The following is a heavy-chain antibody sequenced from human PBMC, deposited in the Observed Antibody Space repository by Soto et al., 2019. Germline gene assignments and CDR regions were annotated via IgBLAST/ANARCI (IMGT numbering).Heavy chain of an antibody. CDR1: GGSFSGYS. V-gene: IGHV4-34*01. Sequence: SETLSLTCAVYGGSFSGYSWSWVRQPPGKGLEWIGEINDRGSTIYNPSLKSRVTMSVDTSKNQFSLKLNSVTAADTAVYYCVRDPVGVSPGDYYYYGMDVWGQGTTVTVSS. CDR3: VRDPVGVSPGDYYYYGMDV. D-gene: IGHD3-3*01. J-gene: IGHJ6*02. CDR2: INDRGST.